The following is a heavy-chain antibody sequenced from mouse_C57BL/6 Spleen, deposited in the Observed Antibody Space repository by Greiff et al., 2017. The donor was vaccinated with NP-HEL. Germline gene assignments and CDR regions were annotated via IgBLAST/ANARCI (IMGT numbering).Heavy chain of an antibody. V-gene: IGHV5-9-1*02. D-gene: IGHD1-1*01. Sequence: EVQGVESGEGLVKPGGSLKLSCAASGFTFSSYAMSWVRQTPEKRLEWVAYISSGGDYIYYADTVKGRFTISRDNARNTLYLQMSSLKSEDTAMYYCTRAYGSYAMDYWGQGTSVTVSS. J-gene: IGHJ4*01. CDR2: ISSGGDYI. CDR3: TRAYGSYAMDY. CDR1: GFTFSSYA.